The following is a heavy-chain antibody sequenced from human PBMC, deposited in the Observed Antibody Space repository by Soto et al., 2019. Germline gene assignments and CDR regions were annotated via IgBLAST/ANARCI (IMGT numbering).Heavy chain of an antibody. CDR1: GFTFSDYA. D-gene: IGHD2-2*02. Sequence: PGGSLRLSCVASGFTFSDYAMNWVRQAPGKGLEWVSAISGSGISTYYADSVKGRFTISRDNSKNTLFLQMNSLRAEDTAVYYCAKRSLGYCTTTSCHIDYWGQGTLVTVSS. V-gene: IGHV3-23*01. J-gene: IGHJ4*02. CDR3: AKRSLGYCTTTSCHIDY. CDR2: ISGSGIST.